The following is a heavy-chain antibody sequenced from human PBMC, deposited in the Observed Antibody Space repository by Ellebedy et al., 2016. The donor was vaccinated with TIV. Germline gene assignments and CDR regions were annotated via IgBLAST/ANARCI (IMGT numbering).Heavy chain of an antibody. D-gene: IGHD2-2*01. Sequence: GESLKISCKGSGYGFTNYWVGWVRQMPGKGLEWMGMIYPGDSDTRYSPSFQGRVTISADKSISTAYLQWSSLKASDTAMYYCARPGAVVAYYDYWGQGTLVTVSS. J-gene: IGHJ4*02. V-gene: IGHV5-51*01. CDR1: GYGFTNYW. CDR2: IYPGDSDT. CDR3: ARPGAVVAYYDY.